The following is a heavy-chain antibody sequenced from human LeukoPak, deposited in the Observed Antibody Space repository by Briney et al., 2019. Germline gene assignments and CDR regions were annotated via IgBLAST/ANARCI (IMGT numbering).Heavy chain of an antibody. D-gene: IGHD6-13*01. Sequence: PSETLSLTCTVSGGSISSGGYYWSWIRQHPGQGLEWIGYIYYSGSTYYNPSLKSRVTISVDTSKNQFSLKLSSVTAADTAVYYCASSQQLAFDYWGQGTLVTVSS. CDR1: GGSISSGGYY. J-gene: IGHJ4*02. V-gene: IGHV4-31*03. CDR3: ASSQQLAFDY. CDR2: IYYSGST.